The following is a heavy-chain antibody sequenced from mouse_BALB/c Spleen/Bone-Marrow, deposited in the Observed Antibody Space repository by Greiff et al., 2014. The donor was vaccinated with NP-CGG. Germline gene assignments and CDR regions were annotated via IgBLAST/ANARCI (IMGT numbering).Heavy chain of an antibody. D-gene: IGHD1-1*02. V-gene: IGHV1-87*01. CDR3: ASQGDYGSFDY. CDR2: IYPGDGDT. J-gene: IGHJ2*01. CDR1: GYTFTSYW. Sequence: VQVVESGAELARPGASVKLSCKASGYTFTSYWVQWVKQRPGQGLEWIGAIYPGDGDTRYTQKFKGKATLTADKSSSTAYMQLSSLASEDSAVYYCASQGDYGSFDYWGQGTTLTVSS.